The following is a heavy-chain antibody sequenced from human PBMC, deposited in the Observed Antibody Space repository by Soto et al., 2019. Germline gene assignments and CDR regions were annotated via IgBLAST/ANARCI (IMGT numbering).Heavy chain of an antibody. Sequence: QLQLVESGGGVVQPGRSLRLSCAASGFIFSNFGMHWVRQAPGKGLEWVAVIWYDGSYKYYGDSVKGRFTISRDDSKNTFYLQMSSLRAEDTAVYYCANDVNPGIYYFDYWGQGTLVTVSS. V-gene: IGHV3-33*06. CDR2: IWYDGSYK. D-gene: IGHD3-3*02. CDR3: ANDVNPGIYYFDY. CDR1: GFIFSNFG. J-gene: IGHJ4*02.